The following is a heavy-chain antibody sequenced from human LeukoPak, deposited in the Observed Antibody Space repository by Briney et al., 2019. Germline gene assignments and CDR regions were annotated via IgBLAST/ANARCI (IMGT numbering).Heavy chain of an antibody. D-gene: IGHD3-10*01. CDR2: THYRGDI. Sequence: AETLSLTCSVSGASVSSDYWIWIRHSPGRGLEWIGYTHYRGDINYNPSLKSRLTMSVDASSNQVSLKLSSVTAADAAVYYCGRNLGSGSDHWGQGTLVSVSS. J-gene: IGHJ4*02. V-gene: IGHV4-59*02. CDR3: GRNLGSGSDH. CDR1: GASVSSDY.